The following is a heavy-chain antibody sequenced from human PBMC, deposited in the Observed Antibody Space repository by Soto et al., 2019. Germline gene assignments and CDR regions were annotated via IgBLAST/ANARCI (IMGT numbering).Heavy chain of an antibody. CDR3: TAGKLYPSLDFDY. J-gene: IGHJ4*02. D-gene: IGHD2-8*01. CDR1: GFTFGDYA. V-gene: IGHV3-49*04. Sequence: GGSLRLSCTASGFTFGDYAMSWVRQAPGKGLEWVGFIRSKAYGGTTEYAASVKGRFTISRDDSKSIAYPQTNSLKTEDTAVYYCTAGKLYPSLDFDYWGQGPLVTVSA. CDR2: IRSKAYGGTT.